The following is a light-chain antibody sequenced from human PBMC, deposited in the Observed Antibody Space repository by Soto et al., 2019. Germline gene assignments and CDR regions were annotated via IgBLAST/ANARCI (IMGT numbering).Light chain of an antibody. CDR1: QSVSSY. V-gene: IGKV3-11*01. CDR2: DAS. Sequence: EIVWTQSPATLSLSPGERATLSCRASQSVSSYLAWYQQKPGQAPRLLIYDASNRATGIPARFSGSGSGTDYTLTISSLEPDDFAVYYCPQKAPPLTFCGGTKVEIK. J-gene: IGKJ4*01. CDR3: PQKAPPLT.